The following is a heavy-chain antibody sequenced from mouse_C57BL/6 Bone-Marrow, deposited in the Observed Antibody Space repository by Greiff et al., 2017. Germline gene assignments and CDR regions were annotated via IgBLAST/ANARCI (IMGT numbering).Heavy chain of an antibody. CDR3: ARSGGYYGREGV. D-gene: IGHD2-3*01. CDR2: IDPANGNT. CDR1: GFNIKNTY. V-gene: IGHV14-3*01. J-gene: IGHJ1*03. Sequence: VQLKESVAELVRPGASVKLSCTASGFNIKNTYMHWVKQRPEQGLEWIGRIDPANGNTKYAPQFQGKAPITADTSSNTSYLQLSSLTSEDTAIYYCARSGGYYGREGVWGTGTMVTVSS.